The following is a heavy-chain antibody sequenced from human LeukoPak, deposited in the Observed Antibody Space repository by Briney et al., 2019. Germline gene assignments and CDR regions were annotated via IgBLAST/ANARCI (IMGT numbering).Heavy chain of an antibody. CDR2: ISGSGGST. CDR3: ARPGTIAAAAPSYYYYMDV. CDR1: IFTFSSYA. D-gene: IGHD6-13*01. V-gene: IGHV3-23*01. Sequence: GGSLRLSCAASIFTFSSYAMSWVRQAPGKGLEWVSAISGSGGSTYYADSVKGRFTISRDNSKNTLYLQMNSLRAEDTAVYYCARPGTIAAAAPSYYYYMDVWGKGTTVTVSS. J-gene: IGHJ6*03.